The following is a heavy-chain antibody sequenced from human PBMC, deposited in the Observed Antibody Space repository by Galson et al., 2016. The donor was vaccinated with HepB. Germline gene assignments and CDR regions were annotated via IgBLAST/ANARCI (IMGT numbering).Heavy chain of an antibody. J-gene: IGHJ4*02. CDR2: ISTYNGNT. V-gene: IGHV1-18*01. D-gene: IGHD3-10*01. Sequence: SVKVSCKASGYTFTSFGFSWVRQAPGQGLEWMGWISTYNGNTNYPQKFQGRVTMTTDTPTTTAYMELRSLRSDDTAMYYCARDWDYGLGTYYLQRDYWGQGTLVTVSS. CDR3: ARDWDYGLGTYYLQRDY. CDR1: GYTFTSFG.